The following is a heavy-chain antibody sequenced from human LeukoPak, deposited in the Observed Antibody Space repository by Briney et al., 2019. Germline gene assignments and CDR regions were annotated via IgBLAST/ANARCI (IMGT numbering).Heavy chain of an antibody. CDR1: GYTFTSYG. CDR2: ISAYNGNT. D-gene: IGHD5-18*01. V-gene: IGHV1-18*01. J-gene: IGHJ4*02. Sequence: GASVKVSCKASGYTFTSYGISWVRQAPGQGLEWMGWISAYNGNTNYAQRVQGRVTMTTDTSTSTAYMELRSLRSDDTAVYYCARDVDTSMAYCFDCWGQGTLVTVSS. CDR3: ARDVDTSMAYCFDC.